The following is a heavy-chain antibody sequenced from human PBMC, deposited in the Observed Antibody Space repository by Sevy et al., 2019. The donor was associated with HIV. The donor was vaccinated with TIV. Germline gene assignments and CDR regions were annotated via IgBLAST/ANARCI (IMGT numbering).Heavy chain of an antibody. CDR1: GCPGNDRY. V-gene: IGHV3-66*02. Sequence: GGSLRLSCAISGCPGNDRYILWLRQAPGNGLDRATVIFSSGSTYYADSAKGRFTISRDNSKNTVDLQMNSVRAEDTAVYYCVSLFLSYRSGWSYFDYWGQGTLVTVSS. D-gene: IGHD6-19*01. CDR2: IFSSGST. CDR3: VSLFLSYRSGWSYFDY. J-gene: IGHJ4*02.